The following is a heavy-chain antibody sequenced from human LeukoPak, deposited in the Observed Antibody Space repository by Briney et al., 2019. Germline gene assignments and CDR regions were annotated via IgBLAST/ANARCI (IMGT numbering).Heavy chain of an antibody. J-gene: IGHJ5*02. CDR3: ARDFISGYGDYR. D-gene: IGHD4-17*01. CDR1: GGTFSSYA. V-gene: IGHV1-69*06. CDR2: IIPIFGTA. Sequence: ASVKVSCKASGGTFSSYAISWVRQAPGQGLEWMGGIIPIFGTANYAQKFQGRVTITADKSTGTAYTELSSLRSEDTAGYYCARDFISGYGDYRWGQGTLVTVSS.